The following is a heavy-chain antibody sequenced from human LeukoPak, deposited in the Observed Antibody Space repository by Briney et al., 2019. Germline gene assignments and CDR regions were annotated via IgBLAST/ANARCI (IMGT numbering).Heavy chain of an antibody. CDR1: GFTFSDHY. D-gene: IGHD4-17*01. J-gene: IGHJ4*02. Sequence: QPGGSLRLSCAASGFTFSDHYMDWVRQAPGKGLEYVSAISSNGGSTYYADSVKGRFTISRDNAKNSLYLQMSSLRAEDTAVYYCARAFYGDLDYWGQGTLVTVPS. CDR3: ARAFYGDLDY. CDR2: ISSNGGST. V-gene: IGHV3-64*04.